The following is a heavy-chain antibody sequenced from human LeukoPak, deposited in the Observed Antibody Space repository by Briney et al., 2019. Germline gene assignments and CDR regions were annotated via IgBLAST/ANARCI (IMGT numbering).Heavy chain of an antibody. CDR3: ASPGSTVTGGPT. Sequence: GGSLRLSCAASGFTFNTYTMTWVRQAPGKGLEWVSSISSSSSYIYYADSVKGRFTISRDNAKNSVYLQMNSLRADDTARYFCASPGSTVTGGPTWGQGSLVTVSS. V-gene: IGHV3-21*01. D-gene: IGHD4-17*01. CDR2: ISSSSSYI. J-gene: IGHJ5*01. CDR1: GFTFNTYT.